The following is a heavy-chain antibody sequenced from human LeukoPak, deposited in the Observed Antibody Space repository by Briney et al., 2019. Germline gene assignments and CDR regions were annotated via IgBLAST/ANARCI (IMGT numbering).Heavy chain of an antibody. CDR1: GYSFTNYW. V-gene: IGHV5-51*01. J-gene: IGHJ4*02. CDR3: ARLVDTSMARFDY. CDR2: IYPGDSDT. D-gene: IGHD5-18*01. Sequence: GESLKISCKGSGYSFTNYWIGWLRQMPGKGLEWMGIIYPGDSDTRYSPSFQGQVTISADKSISTAYLQWSSLKASDIAIYYCARLVDTSMARFDYWGQGTPVTVSS.